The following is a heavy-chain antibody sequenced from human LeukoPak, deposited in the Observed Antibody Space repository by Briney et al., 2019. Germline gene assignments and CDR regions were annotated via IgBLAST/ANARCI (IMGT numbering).Heavy chain of an antibody. D-gene: IGHD6-19*01. J-gene: IGHJ4*02. CDR2: ILENGSNQ. V-gene: IGHV3-30*04. CDR3: ARVQGGGYRTADY. CDR1: GFTFSNYI. Sequence: GGSLRLSCAASGFTFSNYIMHWVRQAPGKGLDWVAVILENGSNQYYADSVKGRFTISRDYSKNTLFLQMNSLRGEDTAMYYCARVQGGGYRTADYWGQGTLVTVSS.